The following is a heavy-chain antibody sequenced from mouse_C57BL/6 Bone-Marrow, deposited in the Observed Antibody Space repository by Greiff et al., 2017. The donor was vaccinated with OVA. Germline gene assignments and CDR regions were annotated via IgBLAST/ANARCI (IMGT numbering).Heavy chain of an antibody. CDR2: IWWDDDK. J-gene: IGHJ1*03. V-gene: IGHV8-8*01. CDR3: ARIYYYGSYWYFDV. Sequence: QVTLKVSGPGILQPSQTLSLTCSFSGFSQSTFGMGVGWNRQPSGKGLEWLTHIWWDDDKYYNPALKSRLTISKETSKNQVFLKIANVDTADTATYYCARIYYYGSYWYFDVWGTGTTVTVSS. D-gene: IGHD1-1*01. CDR1: GFSQSTFGMG.